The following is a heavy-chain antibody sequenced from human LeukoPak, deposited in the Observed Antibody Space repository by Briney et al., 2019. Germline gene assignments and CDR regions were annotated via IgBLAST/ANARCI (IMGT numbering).Heavy chain of an antibody. V-gene: IGHV1-69*13. CDR3: AREDGPGGHDY. J-gene: IGHJ4*02. CDR1: GGTFSSYA. D-gene: IGHD5-24*01. Sequence: GASVTVSCKASGGTFSSYAISWVRQAPGQGLEWMGGIIPIFGTANYAQKFQGRVTITADESTSTAYMELSSLRSEDTAVYYCAREDGPGGHDYWGQGTLVTVSS. CDR2: IIPIFGTA.